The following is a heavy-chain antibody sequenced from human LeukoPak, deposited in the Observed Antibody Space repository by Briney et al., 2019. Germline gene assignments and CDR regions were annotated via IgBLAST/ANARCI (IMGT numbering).Heavy chain of an antibody. J-gene: IGHJ6*02. CDR2: INPSGGST. V-gene: IGHV1-46*01. Sequence: GASVKVSCKASGYTFTSYYMHWVRQAPGQGLAWMGIINPSGGSTSYAQKFQGRVTMTRDTSTSTVYMELSSLRSEDTAVYYCARAGYCSSTSCYTVRAYYYYGMDVWGQGTTVTVSS. CDR1: GYTFTSYY. CDR3: ARAGYCSSTSCYTVRAYYYYGMDV. D-gene: IGHD2-2*02.